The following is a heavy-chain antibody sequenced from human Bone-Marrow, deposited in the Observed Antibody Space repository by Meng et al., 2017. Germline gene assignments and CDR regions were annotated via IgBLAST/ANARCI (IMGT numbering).Heavy chain of an antibody. CDR2: IYYSGST. D-gene: IGHD3-16*01. Sequence: QLQLQESGPGLVEPSETLSLTCTVSGGSISSSSYYWGWIRQPPGKGLEWIGSIYYSGSTYYNPSLKSRVTISVDTSKNQFSLKLSSVTAADTAVFYCASIEVMRRNYFDYWGQGTLVTVSS. CDR3: ASIEVMRRNYFDY. J-gene: IGHJ4*02. CDR1: GGSISSSSYY. V-gene: IGHV4-39*01.